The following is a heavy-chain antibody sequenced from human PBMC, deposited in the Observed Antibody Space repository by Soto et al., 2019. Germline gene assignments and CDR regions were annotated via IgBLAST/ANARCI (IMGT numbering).Heavy chain of an antibody. CDR1: GYTFTGHY. D-gene: IGHD2-21*02. CDR3: ARDHPEIVVVTAINYYYYGMDV. J-gene: IGHJ6*02. Sequence: QVQLVQSGAEVKKPGASVKVSCKASGYTFTGHYMHWVRQAPGQGLEWMGWINPNSGGTNYAQKFQGRVTMTRDTSISTAYMELSRLRSDDTAVYYCARDHPEIVVVTAINYYYYGMDVWGQGTTVTVSS. V-gene: IGHV1-2*02. CDR2: INPNSGGT.